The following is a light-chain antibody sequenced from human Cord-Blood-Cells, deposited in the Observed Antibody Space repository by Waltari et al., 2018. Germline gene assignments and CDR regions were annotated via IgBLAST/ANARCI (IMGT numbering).Light chain of an antibody. J-gene: IGKJ3*01. V-gene: IGKV3-15*01. CDR3: QQYNNWPPFT. Sequence: EIVMTQSPATLSVSPAERANLSCRASQSVSSNLAWYQQKPGQAPRLLTYGASTRATGIPARFSGSGSGTEFTLTISSLQSEDFAVYYCQQYNNWPPFTFGPGTKVDIK. CDR1: QSVSSN. CDR2: GAS.